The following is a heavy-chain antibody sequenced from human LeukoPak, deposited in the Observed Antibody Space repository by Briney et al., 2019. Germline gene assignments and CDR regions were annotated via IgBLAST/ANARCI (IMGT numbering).Heavy chain of an antibody. CDR2: ISRSSSYI. Sequence: PGGSLRLSCAASGFTFSSYSMNWVRQAPGKGLEWVSSISRSSSYIYYADSVKGRFTISRDNAKNSLYLQMNSLRAEDTAVYYCGREVVGASGGDYGAQETLVTVSS. D-gene: IGHD1-26*01. V-gene: IGHV3-21*01. J-gene: IGHJ4*02. CDR3: GREVVGASGGDY. CDR1: GFTFSSYS.